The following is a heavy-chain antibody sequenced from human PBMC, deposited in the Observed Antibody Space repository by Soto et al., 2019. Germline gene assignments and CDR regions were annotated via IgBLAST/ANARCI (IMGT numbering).Heavy chain of an antibody. V-gene: IGHV1-3*01. Sequence: HVQLVQSGAEVKKPGASVKVSCLASGYNFYMHKIHWVRQAPGQSLEWMGWVDGDSDNTRYSQNFQGRVIITKDTSTANVVYMELSSLTAEDTAVYFYARDVGSFDSWGQGTLVIVSS. CDR3: ARDVGSFDS. CDR2: VDGDSDNT. D-gene: IGHD1-26*01. CDR1: GYNFYMHK. J-gene: IGHJ4*02.